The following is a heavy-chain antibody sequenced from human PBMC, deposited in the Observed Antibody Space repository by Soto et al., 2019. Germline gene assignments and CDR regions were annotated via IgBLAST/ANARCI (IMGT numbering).Heavy chain of an antibody. D-gene: IGHD6-13*01. CDR2: INPGGGST. V-gene: IGHV1-46*01. CDR1: GYIFTSQF. Sequence: VKVSCKASGYIFTSQFLHWVRQAPGQGLEWMGIINPGGGSTSYAQKFQGRVTIIRDTSTSTVYMELSSLRSEDTAIYYCTRGGGQQVTPNYFDSWGQGTPVTVSS. CDR3: TRGGGQQVTPNYFDS. J-gene: IGHJ4*02.